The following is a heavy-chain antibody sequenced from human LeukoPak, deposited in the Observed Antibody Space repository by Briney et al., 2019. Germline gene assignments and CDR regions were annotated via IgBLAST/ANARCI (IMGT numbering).Heavy chain of an antibody. D-gene: IGHD1-26*01. CDR2: INPSGGST. CDR3: AREKYSGTPTTGEGGFDY. Sequence: GASVKVSCKASGYTFTSYYMHWVRQAPGQGLEWMGLINPSGGSTSYAQKFQGRVTMTRDTSTSTVYMEPSSLRSEDTAVYYCAREKYSGTPTTGEGGFDYWGQRTLVTVSS. J-gene: IGHJ4*02. V-gene: IGHV1-46*03. CDR1: GYTFTSYY.